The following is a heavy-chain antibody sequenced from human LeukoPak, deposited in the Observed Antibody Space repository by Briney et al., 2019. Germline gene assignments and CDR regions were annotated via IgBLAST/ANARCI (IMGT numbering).Heavy chain of an antibody. CDR1: GFTFSSYS. J-gene: IGHJ3*02. V-gene: IGHV3-21*01. CDR3: ARDSGNWGNPFDI. D-gene: IGHD3-10*01. Sequence: GGSLRLSCAASGFTFSSYSMNWVRRAPGKGLEWVSSISSSSIYIYYADSVKGRFTISRDNAKNSLYLQMNSLRAEDTAVYYCARDSGNWGNPFDIWGQGTMVTVSS. CDR2: ISSSSIYI.